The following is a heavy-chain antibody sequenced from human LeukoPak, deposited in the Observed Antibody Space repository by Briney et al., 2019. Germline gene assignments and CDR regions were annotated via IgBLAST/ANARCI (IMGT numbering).Heavy chain of an antibody. D-gene: IGHD1-1*01. CDR3: ARESNWNFDY. CDR2: ISSSSGTK. CDR1: GFTFGSYS. V-gene: IGHV3-48*02. J-gene: IGHJ4*02. Sequence: GGSLRLSCAASGFTFGSYSMTWVRQAPGKGLEWVSHISSSSGTKNFADSVKGRFSISRDNAKNSVFLQMNSLRDDDTGVYYCARESNWNFDYWGQGTLVAVSS.